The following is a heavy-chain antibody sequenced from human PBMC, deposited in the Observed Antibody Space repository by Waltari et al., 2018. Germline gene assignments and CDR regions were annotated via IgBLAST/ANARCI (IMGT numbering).Heavy chain of an antibody. Sequence: QVQLVQSGAEVKKPGSSVKVSCKAFGGTFRSSALTWVRPAPGQGLEWMGRIIPMFGTTNYAQKFQGRVTITADKSTSTAYMELSGLRSEDTAVYYCARDPPGRGYYHTYYMDVWGKGTTVTISS. D-gene: IGHD2-8*02. CDR2: IIPMFGTT. CDR3: ARDPPGRGYYHTYYMDV. CDR1: GGTFRSSA. V-gene: IGHV1-69*13. J-gene: IGHJ6*03.